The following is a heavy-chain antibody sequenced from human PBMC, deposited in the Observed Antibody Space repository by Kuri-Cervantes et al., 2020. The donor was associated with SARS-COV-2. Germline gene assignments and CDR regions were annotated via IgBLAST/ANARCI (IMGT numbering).Heavy chain of an antibody. V-gene: IGHV4-30-4*08. CDR3: ARQGPSIAAPGRRWFDP. D-gene: IGHD6-6*01. Sequence: SCTVSGGSISSGDYYWSWIRQPPGKGLEWIGYIYYSGSTYYNPSLKSRVTISVDTSKNQFSLKLSSVTAADTAVYYCARQGPSIAAPGRRWFDPWGQGTLVTVSS. CDR2: IYYSGST. J-gene: IGHJ5*02. CDR1: GGSISSGDYY.